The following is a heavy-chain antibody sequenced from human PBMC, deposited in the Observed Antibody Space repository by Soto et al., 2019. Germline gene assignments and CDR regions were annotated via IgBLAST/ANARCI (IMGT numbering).Heavy chain of an antibody. V-gene: IGHV3-15*01. CDR3: NTAHYYDTVGYYSGHGY. D-gene: IGHD3-22*01. J-gene: IGHJ4*02. Sequence: LMSWVRQTPGKGLEWLGRIKSKTDGETTDYAAPVKGRFAISRDDSKNTLYLQMNNLKTDDTGVYHCNTAHYYDTVGYYSGHGYCGQGTMVTVSS. CDR2: IKSKTDGETT. CDR1: L.